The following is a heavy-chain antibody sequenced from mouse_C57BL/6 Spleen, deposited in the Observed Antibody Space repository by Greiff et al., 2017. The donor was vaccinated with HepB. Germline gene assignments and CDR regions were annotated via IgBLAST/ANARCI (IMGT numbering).Heavy chain of an antibody. CDR1: GYAFSSSW. D-gene: IGHD2-3*01. V-gene: IGHV1-82*01. CDR2: IYPGDGDT. CDR3: AIRIYDSVSVGIYYAMDY. J-gene: IGHJ4*01. Sequence: VQLQQSGPELVKPGASVKLSCKASGYAFSSSWMNWVKQRPGKGLEWIGRIYPGDGDTNYNGKFKGKATLTADKSSSTAYMELSSLTTEDSAVYVCAIRIYDSVSVGIYYAMDYWGQGTSVTVSS.